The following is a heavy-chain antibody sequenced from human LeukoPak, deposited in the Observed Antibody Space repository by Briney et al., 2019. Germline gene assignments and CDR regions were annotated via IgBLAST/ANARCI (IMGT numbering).Heavy chain of an antibody. D-gene: IGHD6-6*01. CDR3: ARDLGEYGFVQLVY. CDR1: GGSISSGHYY. J-gene: IGHJ4*02. Sequence: PSQTLSLTCTVSGGSISSGHYYWSWIRQPPGKGLEWLGYISYSGNTYYNPSLKSRLTTSVDTSKNQFSLKLSSLTAADTAVYYCARDLGEYGFVQLVYWGQGTLVTVSS. CDR2: ISYSGNT. V-gene: IGHV4-30-4*01.